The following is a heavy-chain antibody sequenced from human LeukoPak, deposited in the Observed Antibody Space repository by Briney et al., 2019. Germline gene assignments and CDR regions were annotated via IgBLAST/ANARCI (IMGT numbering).Heavy chain of an antibody. J-gene: IGHJ5*02. CDR2: IYHSGST. CDR3: AREGLNMVRGVIPKEAWGWFDP. V-gene: IGHV4-4*02. Sequence: PSGTLSLTCAVSGGSISSSNWWSWVRQPPGKGLEWIGEIYHSGSTNYNPSLKSRVTISVDTSKNQFSLKLSSVTAADTAVYYCAREGLNMVRGVIPKEAWGWFDPWGQGTLVTVSS. D-gene: IGHD3-10*01. CDR1: GGSISSSNW.